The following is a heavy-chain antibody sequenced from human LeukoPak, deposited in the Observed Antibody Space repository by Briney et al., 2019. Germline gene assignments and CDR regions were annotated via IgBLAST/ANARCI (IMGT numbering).Heavy chain of an antibody. CDR2: IYYSGST. D-gene: IGHD3-10*02. V-gene: IGHV4-59*01. CDR1: GGSISSYY. J-gene: IGHJ4*02. Sequence: PSETLSLTCTVSGGSISSYYWSWIRQPPGKGLEWIGYIYYSGSTNYNPSLKSRVTISVDTSKNQFSLKLSSVTAADTAVYYCARDYSRYVPSYDYWGQGTLVTVSS. CDR3: ARDYSRYVPSYDY.